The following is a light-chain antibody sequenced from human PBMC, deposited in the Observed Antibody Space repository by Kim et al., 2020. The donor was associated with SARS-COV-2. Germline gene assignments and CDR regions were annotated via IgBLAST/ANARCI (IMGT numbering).Light chain of an antibody. V-gene: IGLV6-57*03. CDR2: EDN. CDR1: SGSIASNY. CDR3: QSYDSSNHWV. Sequence: KTVTICCTRSSGSIASNYVQWYQQRPGSAPITLIYEDNQRPSGVPDRFSGSIESSSSSASLTISGLKTEDEADYYCQSYDSSNHWVFGGGTQLTVL. J-gene: IGLJ3*02.